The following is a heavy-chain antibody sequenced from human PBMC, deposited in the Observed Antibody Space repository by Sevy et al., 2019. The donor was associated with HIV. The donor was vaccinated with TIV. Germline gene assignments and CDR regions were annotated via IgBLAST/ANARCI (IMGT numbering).Heavy chain of an antibody. CDR2: IRSKPYGGTT. Sequence: GGSLRLSCTVSGFTFEDYAMGWFRQAPGQGLEWISFIRSKPYGGTTEYAASVRGRFSISRDVLKSIAYLQINSLEIEDTGVYYCTRARITMVRKYYFDFWGQGTLVTVSS. D-gene: IGHD3-10*01. V-gene: IGHV3-49*03. J-gene: IGHJ4*02. CDR1: GFTFEDYA. CDR3: TRARITMVRKYYFDF.